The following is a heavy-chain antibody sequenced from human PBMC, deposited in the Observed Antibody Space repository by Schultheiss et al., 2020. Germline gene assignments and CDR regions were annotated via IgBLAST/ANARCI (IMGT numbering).Heavy chain of an antibody. D-gene: IGHD3-10*01. J-gene: IGHJ5*02. Sequence: SETLSLTCTVSGGSISSGSYYWSWIRQPAGKGLEWIGSIYYSGSTYYNPSLKSRVTISVDTSKNQFSLKLSSVTAADTAVYYCARGGTMVRGGFDWFDPWGQGTLVTVSS. CDR2: IYYSGST. CDR1: GGSISSGSYY. CDR3: ARGGTMVRGGFDWFDP. V-gene: IGHV4-39*01.